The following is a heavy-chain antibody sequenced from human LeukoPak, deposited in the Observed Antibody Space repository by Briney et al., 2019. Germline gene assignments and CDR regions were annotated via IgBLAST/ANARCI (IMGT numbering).Heavy chain of an antibody. CDR3: ARAILPEGSGSGYFDY. CDR1: GFTFSSYS. CDR2: ISSSSSTM. V-gene: IGHV3-48*02. Sequence: HPGGSLRLSCAASGFTFSSYSMNWVRQAPGKGLEWVSYISSSSSTMYYADSVKGRFTISRDNAKNSLYLQMNSLRDEDTAVYYCARAILPEGSGSGYFDYWGQGTLVTVSS. J-gene: IGHJ4*02. D-gene: IGHD3-10*01.